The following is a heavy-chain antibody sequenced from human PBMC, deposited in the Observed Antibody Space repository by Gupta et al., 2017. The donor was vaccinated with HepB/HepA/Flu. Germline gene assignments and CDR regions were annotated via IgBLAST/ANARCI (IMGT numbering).Heavy chain of an antibody. D-gene: IGHD6-19*01. Sequence: EVQLVESGGGLVKPGGSLRLSCAASGFTFSSYSMNWVRQAPGKGLEWVSSISSRSNYIYYADSVKGRFPISRDNSENSLYLQMNSLRAEDTAVYYCTSFFEAPYSSGWPRVPYYYYYGIDVWGQGTPVTVAS. J-gene: IGHJ6*02. V-gene: IGHV3-21*01. CDR1: GFTFSSYS. CDR3: TSFFEAPYSSGWPRVPYYYYYGIDV. CDR2: ISSRSNYI.